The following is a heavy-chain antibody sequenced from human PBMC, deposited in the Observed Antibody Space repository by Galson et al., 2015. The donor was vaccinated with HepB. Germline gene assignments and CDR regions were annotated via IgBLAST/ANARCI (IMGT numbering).Heavy chain of an antibody. J-gene: IGHJ4*02. V-gene: IGHV3-7*05. CDR2: IKEDESEK. D-gene: IGHD3-10*01. Sequence: SLRLSCAAAGFTFSGYWMTWVRQAPGKGLEWVANIKEDESEKYYVDSEKGRFTISRDNAKNSLYLQLNSLRAADTAIYYCARGSEDNYGSFDYWGQGTLVTVSS. CDR3: ARGSEDNYGSFDY. CDR1: GFTFSGYW.